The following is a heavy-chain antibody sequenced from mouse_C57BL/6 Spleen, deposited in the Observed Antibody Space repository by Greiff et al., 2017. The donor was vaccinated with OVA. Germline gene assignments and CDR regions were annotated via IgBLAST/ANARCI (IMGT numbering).Heavy chain of an antibody. CDR1: GYSITSGYY. Sequence: EVKLKESGPGLVKPSQSLSLTCSVTGYSITSGYYWNWIRQFPGNKLEWMGYISYDGSNNYNPSLKNLISITRDTSKNQFFLKLNSVTTEDTATYYCARASPYYAMDYWGQGTSVTVSS. V-gene: IGHV3-6*01. CDR2: ISYDGSN. J-gene: IGHJ4*01. CDR3: ARASPYYAMDY.